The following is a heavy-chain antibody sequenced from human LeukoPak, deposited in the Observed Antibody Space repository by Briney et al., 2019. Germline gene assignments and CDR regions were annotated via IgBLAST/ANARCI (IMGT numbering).Heavy chain of an antibody. CDR1: GGTFSSYA. J-gene: IGHJ4*02. CDR3: ARTDTAMVLYY. V-gene: IGHV1-69*01. D-gene: IGHD5-18*01. Sequence: SVKVSCKASGGTFSSYATSWGGQAPGQGLEWMGGIIPIFGTADYAQKFQGRVTITADESTSTAYMELSSLRSEDTAVYYCARTDTAMVLYYWGQGTLVTVSS. CDR2: IIPIFGTA.